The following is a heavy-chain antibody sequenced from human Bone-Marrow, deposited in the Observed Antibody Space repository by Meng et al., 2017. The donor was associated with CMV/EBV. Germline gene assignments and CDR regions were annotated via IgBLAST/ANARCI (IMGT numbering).Heavy chain of an antibody. V-gene: IGHV1-69*10. CDR3: ARDTTRGWYKYFDY. D-gene: IGHD6-19*01. Sequence: SVKVSCKASGGTFSSYAISWVRQAPGQGLEWMGGIIPILGIANYAQKFQGRVTITADKSTSTAYMELSSLRSEDTAVYYCARDTTRGWYKYFDYWGQGTLVTVSS. CDR2: IIPILGIA. CDR1: GGTFSSYA. J-gene: IGHJ4*02.